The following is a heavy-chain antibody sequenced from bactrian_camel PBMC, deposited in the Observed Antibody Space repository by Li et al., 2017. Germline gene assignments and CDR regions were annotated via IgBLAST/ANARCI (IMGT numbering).Heavy chain of an antibody. CDR3: ATGEGFDCSGAYRSLHY. CDR1: GYTYSSNC. V-gene: IGHV3-2*01. CDR2: IYSDGSNT. D-gene: IGHD2*01. Sequence: VQLVESGGGSVQPGGSLRLSCDASGYTYSSNCMGWFRQRPGKGLEWVSSIYSDGSNTNYADSVKGRFTISRDNAKNTVYLQMNSLKSEDTALYFCATGEGFDCSGAYRSLHYWGQGTQVTVS. J-gene: IGHJ4*01.